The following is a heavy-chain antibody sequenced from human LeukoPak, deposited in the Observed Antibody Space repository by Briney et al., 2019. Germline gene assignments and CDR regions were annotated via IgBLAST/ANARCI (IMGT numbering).Heavy chain of an antibody. CDR2: ISAKNGNT. D-gene: IGHD6-6*01. CDR1: GYSFYNYG. V-gene: IGHV1-18*01. CDR3: ARASDISSPFEN. J-gene: IGHJ4*02. Sequence: ASVQVSCKTSGYSFYNYGIVWVRQAPGQGLEWMGWISAKNGNTKNSQKVQGRVTMTTDSSTNIAYLELRSLRSDDTGVYYCARASDISSPFENWGQGTRVTVSS.